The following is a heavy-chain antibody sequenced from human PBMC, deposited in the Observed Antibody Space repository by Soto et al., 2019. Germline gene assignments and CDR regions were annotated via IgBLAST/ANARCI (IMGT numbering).Heavy chain of an antibody. D-gene: IGHD2-2*01. CDR2: ISRFNGT. J-gene: IGHJ4*02. V-gene: IGHV1-18*04. Sequence: QGQLVQSGAEVKKSGAAVKVSCKASGFVFSSYGINWVRQAPGQGLEWMGWISRFNGTKYAQKFQGRVTMTTDTPTTTAYLELRGLKSDDTAVYYCARDLRGFCTSANCYGDFDYWGQGTLITVSS. CDR1: GFVFSSYG. CDR3: ARDLRGFCTSANCYGDFDY.